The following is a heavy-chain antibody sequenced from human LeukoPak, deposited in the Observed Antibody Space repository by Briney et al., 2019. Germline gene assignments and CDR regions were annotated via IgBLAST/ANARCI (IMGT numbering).Heavy chain of an antibody. V-gene: IGHV1-69*13. J-gene: IGHJ4*02. CDR3: ASLEWELLPGPTRIGYYFDY. D-gene: IGHD1-26*01. CDR2: IIPIFGTA. Sequence: ASVKVSCKASGGTFSSYAISWVRQAPGQGLEWMGGIIPIFGTANYAQKFQGRVTITADESTSTAYMELSSLRSEDTAVYYCASLEWELLPGPTRIGYYFDYWGQGTLVTVSS. CDR1: GGTFSSYA.